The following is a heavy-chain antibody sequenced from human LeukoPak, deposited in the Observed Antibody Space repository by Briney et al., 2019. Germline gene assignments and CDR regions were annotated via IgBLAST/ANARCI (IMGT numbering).Heavy chain of an antibody. Sequence: GESLKISCQGSGYSFTDYWIGWVRQMPGRGLEWMGIIYPGDSDTRYSPSFQGQVTVSVDKSISTAYLQWSSLKASDTAMYFCARGDSSGTTEYFQHWGQGTLVTVSS. J-gene: IGHJ1*01. CDR1: GYSFTDYW. CDR3: ARGDSSGTTEYFQH. CDR2: IYPGDSDT. D-gene: IGHD3-22*01. V-gene: IGHV5-51*01.